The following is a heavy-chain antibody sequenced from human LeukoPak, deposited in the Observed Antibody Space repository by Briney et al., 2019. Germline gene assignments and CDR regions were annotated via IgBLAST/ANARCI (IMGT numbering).Heavy chain of an antibody. CDR2: ITRDGSST. V-gene: IGHV3-74*01. CDR3: ARDLTGAVFDF. J-gene: IGHJ4*02. Sequence: GGSLRLSCEASGFTFSRYWMHWVRQAPGKGLVCVSRITRDGSSTSYADSVRGRFTISRDNAKNTVYLQMNSLTAEDTAVYYCARDLTGAVFDFWGQGTLVTVSS. CDR1: GFTFSRYW. D-gene: IGHD1-26*01.